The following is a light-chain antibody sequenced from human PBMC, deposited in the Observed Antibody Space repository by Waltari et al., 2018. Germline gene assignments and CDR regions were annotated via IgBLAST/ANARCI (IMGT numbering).Light chain of an antibody. CDR1: IDDVGGYNY. J-gene: IGLJ3*02. CDR3: SSYAGSNTWV. CDR2: DVT. Sequence: QSALTQPPSASGSPGQSVTIPCPGTIDDVGGYNYVSWYQQHPGKAPKLMIYDVTKRPSGVPDRFSGSKSGNTASLTVSGLQAEDEADYYCSSYAGSNTWVFGGGTKLTVL. V-gene: IGLV2-8*01.